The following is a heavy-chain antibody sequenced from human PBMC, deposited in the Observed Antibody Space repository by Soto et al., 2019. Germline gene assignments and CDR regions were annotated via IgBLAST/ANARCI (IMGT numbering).Heavy chain of an antibody. CDR3: ARDLNYYDSSGYYDGTGYYGMDV. CDR2: INPNSGGT. D-gene: IGHD3-22*01. Sequence: ASVKVSCKASGYTFTGYYMHWVRQAPGQGLEWMGWINPNSGGTNYAQKFQGWVTMTRDTSISTAYMELSRLRSDDTAVYYCARDLNYYDSSGYYDGTGYYGMDVWGQGTTVTVSS. J-gene: IGHJ6*02. CDR1: GYTFTGYY. V-gene: IGHV1-2*04.